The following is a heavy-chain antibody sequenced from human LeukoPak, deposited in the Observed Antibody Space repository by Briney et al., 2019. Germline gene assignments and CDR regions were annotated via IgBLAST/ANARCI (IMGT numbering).Heavy chain of an antibody. D-gene: IGHD3-9*01. Sequence: GASVKVSCKASGYTFTSYGISWVRQAPGQGLEWMGWISAYNGNTNYAQKLQGRVTMTTDTSTSTAYMELSSLRSDDTAVYYCARLGVGYDIQHWFDPWGQGTLVTVSS. CDR2: ISAYNGNT. CDR1: GYTFTSYG. V-gene: IGHV1-18*01. CDR3: ARLGVGYDIQHWFDP. J-gene: IGHJ5*02.